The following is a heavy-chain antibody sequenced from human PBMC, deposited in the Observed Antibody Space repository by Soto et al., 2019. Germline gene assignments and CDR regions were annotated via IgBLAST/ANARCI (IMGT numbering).Heavy chain of an antibody. D-gene: IGHD3-3*01. CDR3: ARGGRFLEWFTYYYYYYGMDV. Sequence: SETLSLTCAVSGYSISSGYYWGWIRQPPGKGLEWIGSIYHSGSTYYNPSLKSRVTISVDTSKNQFSLKLSSVTAADTAVYYCARGGRFLEWFTYYYYYYGMDVWGQGXTVTV. CDR1: GYSISSGYY. J-gene: IGHJ6*02. CDR2: IYHSGST. V-gene: IGHV4-38-2*01.